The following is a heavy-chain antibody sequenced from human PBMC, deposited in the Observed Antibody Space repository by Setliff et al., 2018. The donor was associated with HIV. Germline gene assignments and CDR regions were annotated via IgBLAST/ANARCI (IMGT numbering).Heavy chain of an antibody. D-gene: IGHD5-18*01. CDR2: IYYSGST. CDR3: ARHWGYSYGIDY. Sequence: SETLSLTCSVSGGSISSYYWSWIRQPPGKGLEWIGYIYYSGSTNYNPSLESRVTTSVDTSKNQFSLKLSSVTAADTAMYYCARHWGYSYGIDYWGQGIPVTVSS. V-gene: IGHV4-59*08. J-gene: IGHJ4*02. CDR1: GGSISSYY.